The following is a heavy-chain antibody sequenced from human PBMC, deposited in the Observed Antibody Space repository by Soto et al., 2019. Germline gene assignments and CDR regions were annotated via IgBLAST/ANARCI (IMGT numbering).Heavy chain of an antibody. CDR2: INAGNGNT. D-gene: IGHD3-3*01. CDR1: GYTFTSYA. CDR3: ARVQWSFRDFRSDYPARYYYYMDV. Sequence: ASVKVSCKAAGYTFTSYAMHWVRQAPGQRLEWMGWINAGNGNTKYSQKFQGRVTITRDTSASTAYMELSSLRSEDTAVYYCARVQWSFRDFRSDYPARYYYYMDVWGKGTTVTVSS. J-gene: IGHJ6*03. V-gene: IGHV1-3*01.